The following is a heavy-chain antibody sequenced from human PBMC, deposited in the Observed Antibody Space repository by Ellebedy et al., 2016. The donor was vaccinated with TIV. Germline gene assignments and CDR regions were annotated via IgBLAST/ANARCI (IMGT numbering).Heavy chain of an antibody. CDR2: ISAYNGNT. D-gene: IGHD3-9*01. Sequence: AASVKVSCKTSGYTFTSYGISWVRQAPGQGLEWMGWISAYNGNTDYAQKLQGRVTMTIDTSTTTAYMELRSLTSDDAAVYYCARDYQYEILTGYSAHYDYWGQGTLVTVSS. V-gene: IGHV1-18*01. CDR3: ARDYQYEILTGYSAHYDY. CDR1: GYTFTSYG. J-gene: IGHJ4*02.